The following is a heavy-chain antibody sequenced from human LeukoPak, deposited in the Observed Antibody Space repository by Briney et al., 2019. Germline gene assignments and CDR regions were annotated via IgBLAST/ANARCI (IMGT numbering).Heavy chain of an antibody. Sequence: PSETLSLTCTVSGDSISSSRFYWAWIRQPPGKGLEWIGSVLYTGRTFYNPSLKSRVTISVDTSKNQFSLRRGSVTASDTAVYYCARRDVGATIDYWGQGTLVTVSS. V-gene: IGHV4-39*01. CDR1: GDSISSSRFY. D-gene: IGHD5-12*01. CDR3: ARRDVGATIDY. J-gene: IGHJ4*02. CDR2: VLYTGRT.